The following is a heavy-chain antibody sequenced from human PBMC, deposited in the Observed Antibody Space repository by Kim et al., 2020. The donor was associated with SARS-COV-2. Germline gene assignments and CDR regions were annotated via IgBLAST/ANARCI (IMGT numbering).Heavy chain of an antibody. J-gene: IGHJ6*02. CDR2: INHSGST. V-gene: IGHV4-34*01. Sequence: SETLSLTCAVYGGSFSGYYWSWIRQPPGKGLEWIGEINHSGSTNYNPSLKSRVTMSVDTSRNQFSLKLSSVTAADTAVYYCARVLTHRGMDVWGQGTTVTVSS. CDR1: GGSFSGYY. CDR3: ARVLTHRGMDV. D-gene: IGHD2-8*01.